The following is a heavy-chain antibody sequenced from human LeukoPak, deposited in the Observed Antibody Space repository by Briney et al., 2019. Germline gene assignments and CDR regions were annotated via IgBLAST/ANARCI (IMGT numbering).Heavy chain of an antibody. CDR1: HYTFTSYG. V-gene: IGHV1-18*01. Sequence: ASVKVSCKASHYTFTSYGISWVRQAPAQGLEWMGWISADNGSTDYAQKFQGRVTMTTDTSTSTAYMELRSLRSDDTAVYYCARDLGYYDNGGSDYGMDVWGQGTTVTVSS. J-gene: IGHJ6*02. D-gene: IGHD3-22*01. CDR2: ISADNGST. CDR3: ARDLGYYDNGGSDYGMDV.